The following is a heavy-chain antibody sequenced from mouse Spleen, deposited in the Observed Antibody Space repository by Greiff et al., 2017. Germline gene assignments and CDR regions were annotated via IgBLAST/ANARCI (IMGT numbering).Heavy chain of an antibody. D-gene: IGHD1-3*01. CDR1: GYSITSGYY. CDR2: ISYDGSN. Sequence: ESGPGLVKPSQSLSLTCSVTGYSITSGYYWNWIRQFPGNKLEWMGYISYDGSNNYNPSLKNRISITRDTSKNQFFLKLNSVTTEDTATYYCAREQWDCFDYWGQGTTLTVSS. CDR3: AREQWDCFDY. J-gene: IGHJ2*01. V-gene: IGHV3-6*01.